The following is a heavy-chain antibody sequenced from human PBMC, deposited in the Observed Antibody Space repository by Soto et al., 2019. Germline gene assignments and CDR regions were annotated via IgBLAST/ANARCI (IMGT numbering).Heavy chain of an antibody. CDR1: GFTFSSYG. V-gene: IGHV3-33*01. CDR2: IWYDGSKK. Sequence: QVQLVESGGGVVQPGRSLRLSCAASGFTFSSYGMYWVRQAPGKGLEWVAVIWYDGSKKYYADSVKGRFTISRDNAKNTLYLQMNSLRAEDTAVYYCARDYWASSGWDYYYGMDVWGQGTTVTVSS. J-gene: IGHJ6*02. CDR3: ARDYWASSGWDYYYGMDV. D-gene: IGHD6-19*01.